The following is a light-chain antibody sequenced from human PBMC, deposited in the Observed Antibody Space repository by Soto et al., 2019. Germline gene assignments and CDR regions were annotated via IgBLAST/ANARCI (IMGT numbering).Light chain of an antibody. CDR2: DAS. J-gene: IGKJ1*01. V-gene: IGKV3-20*01. CDR1: QTVSSNY. Sequence: EIVLTQSPGTLSLSAGERATLSCRASQTVSSNYLSWYQQKPGQPPRLLISDASSRATGIPDRFIGSGSGTDFTLTISSLEPEDFAVYYCQHYGRSHPSSTFGQGTKVEIK. CDR3: QHYGRSHPSST.